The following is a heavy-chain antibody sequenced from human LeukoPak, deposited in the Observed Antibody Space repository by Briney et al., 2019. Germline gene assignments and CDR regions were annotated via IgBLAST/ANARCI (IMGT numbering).Heavy chain of an antibody. Sequence: SETLSLTCTVSGGSISSYYWSWIRQPPGKGLEWIGYIYYSGSTNYSPSLKSRVTISVDTSKNQFSLKLSSVTAADTAVYYCARWSSFYYYYMDVWGKGTTVTVSS. J-gene: IGHJ6*03. CDR2: IYYSGST. D-gene: IGHD6-13*01. CDR3: ARWSSFYYYYMDV. CDR1: GGSISSYY. V-gene: IGHV4-59*01.